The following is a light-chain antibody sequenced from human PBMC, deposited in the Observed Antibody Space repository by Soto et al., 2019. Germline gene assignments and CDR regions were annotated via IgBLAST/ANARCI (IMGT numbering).Light chain of an antibody. CDR2: DVT. CDR1: SSDIGAYTL. J-gene: IGLJ7*01. V-gene: IGLV2-23*02. Sequence: QSALAQPASVSGSPGQSITISCTGTSSDIGAYTLVSWYQQHPGKAPKIIIYDVTQRPSGISNRFSGSKSGNTASLTISGLQAEDEADYYCCSYAGSPFVFGTGTQLTVL. CDR3: CSYAGSPFV.